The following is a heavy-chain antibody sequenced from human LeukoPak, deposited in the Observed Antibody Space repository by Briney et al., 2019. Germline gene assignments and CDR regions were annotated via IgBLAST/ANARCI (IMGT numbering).Heavy chain of an antibody. D-gene: IGHD2-15*01. J-gene: IGHJ5*02. CDR3: ATLLTNYCSGGSCYRGTWFDP. CDR2: FDPEDGET. CDR1: GYTLTELS. V-gene: IGHV1-24*01. Sequence: ASVKVSCKVSGYTLTELSMHWVRQAPGKGLEWMGGFDPEDGETIYAQKFQGRVTMTEDTSTDTAYMELSSLRSEDTAVYYCATLLTNYCSGGSCYRGTWFDPWGQGTLVTVSS.